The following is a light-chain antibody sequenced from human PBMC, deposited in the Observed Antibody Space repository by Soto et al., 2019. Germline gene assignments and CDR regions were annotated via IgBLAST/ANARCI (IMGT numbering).Light chain of an antibody. CDR3: QQYKNWPPLT. Sequence: EIVMTQSPATLSVSPGETATLSCRASQSVSYNLAWYQQKPGQGPRLLIYGAITRATGIPARFSGSGSGTDFTLTISSLQSEDFAVYYCQQYKNWPPLTFGGGTKVEIK. CDR2: GAI. CDR1: QSVSYN. J-gene: IGKJ4*01. V-gene: IGKV3-15*01.